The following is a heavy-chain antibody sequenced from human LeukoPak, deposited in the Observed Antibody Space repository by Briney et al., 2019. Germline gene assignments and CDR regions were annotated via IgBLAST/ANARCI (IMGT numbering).Heavy chain of an antibody. CDR1: GGSISSGGYY. CDR3: ARTHYYVRYFDL. D-gene: IGHD1-26*01. V-gene: IGHV4-31*03. Sequence: PSETLSLTCTVSGGSISSGGYYWSWIRQHPGKGLEWIGYIYYSGSTYYNPSLKSRVTISVDTSKNQFSLKLSSVTAADTAVYYCARTHYYVRYFDLWGRGTLVTVSS. CDR2: IYYSGST. J-gene: IGHJ2*01.